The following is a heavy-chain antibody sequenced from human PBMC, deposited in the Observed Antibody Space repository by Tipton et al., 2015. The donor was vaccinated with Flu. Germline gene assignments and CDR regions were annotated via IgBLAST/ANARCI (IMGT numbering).Heavy chain of an antibody. Sequence: SLRLSCAASGFNVSSNYMSWVRQAPGKGLEWVSGLGWNSGDIRYADSVKGRFTISRDNAKNSLYLQMNSLIPEDTALYYCARDDAFDIWGQGTMVTVAS. CDR3: ARDDAFDI. J-gene: IGHJ3*02. V-gene: IGHV3-9*01. CDR1: GFNVSSNY. CDR2: LGWNSGDI.